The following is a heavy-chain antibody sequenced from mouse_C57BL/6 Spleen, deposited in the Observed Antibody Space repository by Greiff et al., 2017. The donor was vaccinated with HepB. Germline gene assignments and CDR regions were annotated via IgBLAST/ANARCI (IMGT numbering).Heavy chain of an antibody. D-gene: IGHD2-5*01. V-gene: IGHV1-19*01. CDR1: GYTFTDYY. CDR3: ARDYSNYHDY. Sequence: EVQLQQSGPVLVKPGASVKMSCKASGYTFTDYYMNWVKQSHGKSLEWIGVINPYNGGTSYNQKFKGKATLTVDKSSSTAYMELNSLTSEDSAVYYCARDYSNYHDYWGQGTTLTVSS. CDR2: INPYNGGT. J-gene: IGHJ2*01.